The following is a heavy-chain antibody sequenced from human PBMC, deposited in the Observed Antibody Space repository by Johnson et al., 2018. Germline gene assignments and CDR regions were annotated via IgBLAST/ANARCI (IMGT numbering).Heavy chain of an antibody. J-gene: IGHJ3*01. V-gene: IGHV5-51*01. CDR3: ARHDHGDYTNAFDV. D-gene: IGHD4-17*01. Sequence: VQLVESGAEVKKPGESLKISCKASGYSFTTYWIGWVRQMPGKSLEWMGIIYPRDSDIRYSPSFQGQVTISADNSISTAYLHWRSLKASDTAIYYCARHDHGDYTNAFDVWGQGTMLTVSS. CDR1: GYSFTTYW. CDR2: IYPRDSDI.